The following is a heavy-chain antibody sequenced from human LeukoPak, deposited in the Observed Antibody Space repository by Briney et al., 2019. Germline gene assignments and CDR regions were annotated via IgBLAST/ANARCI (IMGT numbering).Heavy chain of an antibody. D-gene: IGHD6-19*01. CDR1: GYTFTAYF. CDR3: ARGGRIAVAGTRAFDI. CDR2: INPNSGGT. V-gene: IGHV1-2*02. J-gene: IGHJ3*02. Sequence: ASVKVSCKASGYTFTAYFINWVRQAPGQGLEWMGWINPNSGGTNYAQKFQGRVTMTRDTSISTAYMELSRLRSDDTAVYYCARGGRIAVAGTRAFDIWGQGTMVTVSS.